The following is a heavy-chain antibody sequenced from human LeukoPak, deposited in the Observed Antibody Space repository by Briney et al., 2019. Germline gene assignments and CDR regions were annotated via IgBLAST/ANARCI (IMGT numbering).Heavy chain of an antibody. J-gene: IGHJ4*02. D-gene: IGHD6-6*01. Sequence: ASVKVSCKASGYTFTSYDINWVRQATGQGLEWMGWISAYNGNTNYAQKLQGRVTMTTDTSTSTAYMELRSLRSDDTAVYYCARGQIAARPSVEFDYWGQGTLVTVSS. CDR2: ISAYNGNT. CDR3: ARGQIAARPSVEFDY. V-gene: IGHV1-18*01. CDR1: GYTFTSYD.